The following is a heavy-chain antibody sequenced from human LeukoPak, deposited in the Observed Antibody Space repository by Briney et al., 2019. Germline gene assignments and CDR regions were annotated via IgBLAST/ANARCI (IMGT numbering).Heavy chain of an antibody. J-gene: IGHJ4*02. V-gene: IGHV3-23*01. CDR2: IGGRDGGT. CDR1: GFIFSNYA. D-gene: IGHD3-9*01. CDR3: AKWGDYDILTGYYDSDY. Sequence: GGSLRLSCAASGFIFSNYAMSWVRQAPGKGLEWVSAIGGRDGGTYYADSVKGRFTVSRDDPKNTLYLQMNTLRAEDTAVYYCAKWGDYDILTGYYDSDYWGQGTLVTVSP.